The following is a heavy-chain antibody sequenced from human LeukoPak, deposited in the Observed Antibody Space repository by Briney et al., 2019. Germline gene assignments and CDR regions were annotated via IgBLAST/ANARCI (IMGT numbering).Heavy chain of an antibody. J-gene: IGHJ2*01. Sequence: SETLSLTXTVSGDSISNYYWTWIRQPAGKGLEWIGRIYTSGSTNYNPSRKSRVTMSVDTSKNQFSLKLTSVTAADTAVYYCASCPRQAVAGTVSYWYFDLWGRGTLVTVSS. CDR1: GDSISNYY. CDR2: IYTSGST. V-gene: IGHV4-4*07. D-gene: IGHD6-19*01. CDR3: ASCPRQAVAGTVSYWYFDL.